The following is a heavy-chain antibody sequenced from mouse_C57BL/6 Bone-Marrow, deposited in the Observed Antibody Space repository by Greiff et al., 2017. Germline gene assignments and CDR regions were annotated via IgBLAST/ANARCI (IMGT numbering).Heavy chain of an antibody. V-gene: IGHV8-12*01. Sequence: QVTLKESGPAILQSSQTLSLTCSFSGFSLSTSGMGVSWIRQPSGKGLEWLAHIYWDDDKRYNPSLKSRLTISKDTSRNQVFLKITSVDTADTAIYYCARSRFLITTVVAFDYWGQGTTLTVSS. CDR2: IYWDDDK. CDR3: ARSRFLITTVVAFDY. D-gene: IGHD1-1*01. J-gene: IGHJ2*01. CDR1: GFSLSTSGMG.